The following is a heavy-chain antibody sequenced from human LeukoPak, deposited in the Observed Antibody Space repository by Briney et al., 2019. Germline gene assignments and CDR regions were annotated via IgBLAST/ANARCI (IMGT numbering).Heavy chain of an antibody. V-gene: IGHV1-18*01. CDR1: GYSFTNYG. CDR2: ISAHNGNT. D-gene: IGHD3-16*01. Sequence: ASVKVSCNASGYSFTNYGISWVRQAPGQGLEWLGWISAHNGNTNYAQKLQGRVTMTTDTSTSTAYMELTTLRSDDTAVYYCARDHSYASRGGSFDYWGQGTLVTVSS. CDR3: ARDHSYASRGGSFDY. J-gene: IGHJ4*02.